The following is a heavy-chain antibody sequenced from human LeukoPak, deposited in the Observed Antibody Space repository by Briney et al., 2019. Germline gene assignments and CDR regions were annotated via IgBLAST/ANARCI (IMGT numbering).Heavy chain of an antibody. V-gene: IGHV1-69*05. D-gene: IGHD2-2*01. CDR1: GGTFSSYA. Sequence: ASVKVSCKASGGTFSSYAISWVRQAPGQGLEWMGGIIPIFGTANYAQKFQGRVTITTDESTSTAYMELSSLRSEGTAMYYCARGRWDCSSTSCLLSWFDPWGQGTLVTVSS. CDR3: ARGRWDCSSTSCLLSWFDP. CDR2: IIPIFGTA. J-gene: IGHJ5*02.